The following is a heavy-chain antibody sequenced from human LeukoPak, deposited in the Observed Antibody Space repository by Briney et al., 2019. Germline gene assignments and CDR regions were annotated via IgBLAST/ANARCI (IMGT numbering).Heavy chain of an antibody. CDR2: ISSSSSYI. J-gene: IGHJ4*02. D-gene: IGHD6-13*01. V-gene: IGHV3-21*01. CDR3: ARGAALGWYSSSWWEGEVYYFDY. CDR1: GFTFSSYS. Sequence: GGSLRLSCAASGFTFSSYSMNWVRQAPGKGLEWVSSISSSSSYIYYADSVKGRFTISRDNAKNSLYLQMNSLRAEDTAVYYCARGAALGWYSSSWWEGEVYYFDYWGQGTLVTVSS.